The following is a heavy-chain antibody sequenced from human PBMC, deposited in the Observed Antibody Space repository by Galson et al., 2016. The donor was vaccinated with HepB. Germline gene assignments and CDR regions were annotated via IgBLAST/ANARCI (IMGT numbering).Heavy chain of an antibody. CDR2: IWNDGSNK. Sequence: SLRLSCAASGFTFSRYGMHWVRQAPGKGLEWLAGIWNDGSNKYYVDSVKGRFTISRDNSDNTRSLQMNRLRAEDTARYYCVRDFDYWGRGTQVTVSS. CDR3: VRDFDY. V-gene: IGHV3-33*01. CDR1: GFTFSRYG. J-gene: IGHJ4*02.